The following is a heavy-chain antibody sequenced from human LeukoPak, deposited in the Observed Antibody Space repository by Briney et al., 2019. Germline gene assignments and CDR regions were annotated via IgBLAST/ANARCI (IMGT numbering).Heavy chain of an antibody. CDR1: GFTFSDYW. CDR3: ARTTKYSFDI. CDR2: IKHDASEK. D-gene: IGHD2/OR15-2a*01. J-gene: IGHJ3*02. V-gene: IGHV3-7*04. Sequence: GGSLRLSCVASGFTFSDYWMSWVRQAPGKGLEWVAHIKHDASEKYYVDSVKGRFAISRDNAKNSLYLSMNSLRSEDTAVYYCARTTKYSFDIWGQGTMVTVSS.